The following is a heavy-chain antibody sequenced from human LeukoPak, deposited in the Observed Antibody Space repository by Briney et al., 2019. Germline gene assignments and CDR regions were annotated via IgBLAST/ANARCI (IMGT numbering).Heavy chain of an antibody. J-gene: IGHJ3*02. CDR3: ARAVGPFDI. V-gene: IGHV3-33*01. CDR1: GFTFSTYG. CDR2: IWYDGSNK. Sequence: GRSLRLSCAVSGFTFSTYGMHWVRQAPGKGLEWVAVIWYDGSNKYYADSVKGRFTISRDNSKNTLSLQMNSLRAEDTAVYYCARAVGPFDIWGQGTMVTVSS.